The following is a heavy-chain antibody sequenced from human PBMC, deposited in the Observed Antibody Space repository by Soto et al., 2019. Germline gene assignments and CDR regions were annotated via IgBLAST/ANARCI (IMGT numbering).Heavy chain of an antibody. CDR3: AREGEDIVVVPAAIRDY. CDR1: GFTFSSYW. J-gene: IGHJ4*02. V-gene: IGHV3-7*03. Sequence: GGSLRLSCAASGFTFSSYWMSWVRQAPGKGLEWVANIKQDGGEKYYVDSVKGRFTISRDNAKNSLYLQMNSLRAEDTAVYYRAREGEDIVVVPAAIRDYWGQGTLVTVSS. D-gene: IGHD2-2*02. CDR2: IKQDGGEK.